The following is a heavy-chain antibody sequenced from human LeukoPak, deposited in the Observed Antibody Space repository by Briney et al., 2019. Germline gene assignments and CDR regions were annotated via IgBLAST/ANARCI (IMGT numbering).Heavy chain of an antibody. Sequence: SETLSLTCAVYGGSFSGYYWSWIRQPPGKGLEWIGYIYYSGSTNYNPSLKSRVTISVDTSKNQFSLKLSSVTAADTAVYYCARSLGETVTPFDYWGQGTLVTVSS. V-gene: IGHV4-59*01. CDR1: GGSFSGYY. CDR3: ARSLGETVTPFDY. CDR2: IYYSGST. D-gene: IGHD4-17*01. J-gene: IGHJ4*02.